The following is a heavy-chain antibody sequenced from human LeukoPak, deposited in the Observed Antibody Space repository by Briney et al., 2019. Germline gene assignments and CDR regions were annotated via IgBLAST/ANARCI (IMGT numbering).Heavy chain of an antibody. CDR2: IKQDGSET. J-gene: IGHJ6*02. CDR1: GFTFSSYW. Sequence: GGSLRLSCAASGFTFSSYWMSWVRQAPGKGLEWVANIKQDGSETYYVDSVKGRFTISRDNAKNSLYLQMNSLRAEDAAVYYCLSSCYPCYYYGMDVWGQGTTVTVSS. CDR3: LSSCYPCYYYGMDV. D-gene: IGHD2-15*01. V-gene: IGHV3-7*02.